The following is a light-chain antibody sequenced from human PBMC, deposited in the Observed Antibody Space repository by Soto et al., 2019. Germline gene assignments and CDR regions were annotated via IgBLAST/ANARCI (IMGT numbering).Light chain of an antibody. CDR3: SSYTTNITPVV. J-gene: IGLJ2*01. Sequence: QSALTQPASVSGSPGQSITISCTGTSGDIGGYNYVSWYQQHPGKAPKLLISEVTNRPLGVSNRFSGSKSGNTASLTISGLQAEDEADYYCSSYTTNITPVVFGGGTKLTVL. CDR1: SGDIGGYNY. V-gene: IGLV2-14*01. CDR2: EVT.